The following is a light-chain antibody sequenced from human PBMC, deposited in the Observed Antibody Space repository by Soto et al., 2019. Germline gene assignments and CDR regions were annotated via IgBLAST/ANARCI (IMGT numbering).Light chain of an antibody. CDR1: SSDVGGYNY. CDR2: EVT. Sequence: QSALTQPVSVSVSPGQSITISCTGTSSDVGGYNYVSWYQQHPGKAPKLMIYEVTKRPSGVSNRFSGSKSGNTASLTISGLQAEDESDYYFSSYTSISTLVFGGGTKVTVL. CDR3: SSYTSISTLV. J-gene: IGLJ2*01. V-gene: IGLV2-14*01.